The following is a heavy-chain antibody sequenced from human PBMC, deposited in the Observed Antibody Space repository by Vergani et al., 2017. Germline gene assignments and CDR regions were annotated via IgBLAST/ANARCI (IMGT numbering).Heavy chain of an antibody. J-gene: IGHJ3*02. CDR3: ARGGIRGWQQLVNSAFDI. Sequence: QVQLQESGPGLVKPSQTLSLTCTVSGGSISSGDYYWSWIRQHPGKGLEWIGYIYYSGSTYYNPSLKSRVTISVDTSKNQFSLKLSSVTAADTAVYYCARGGIRGWQQLVNSAFDIWGQGTMVTVSS. V-gene: IGHV4-31*03. CDR1: GGSISSGDYY. CDR2: IYYSGST. D-gene: IGHD6-13*01.